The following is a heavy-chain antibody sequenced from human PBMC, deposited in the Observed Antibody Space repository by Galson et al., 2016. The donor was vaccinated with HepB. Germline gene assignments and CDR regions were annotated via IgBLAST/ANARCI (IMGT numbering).Heavy chain of an antibody. J-gene: IGHJ6*02. D-gene: IGHD3-10*01. V-gene: IGHV5-51*01. CDR1: RHDFTGYW. CDR2: IHPGDFST. CDR3: ARLRGGGMDV. Sequence: QSGAEVKKPGESLTISCKGSRHDFTGYWIGWVRQVSGKGLEWMGMIHPGDFSTKYSPSYQGRVTISADTSISTAYLQWRALNASDTAMYYCARLRGGGMDVWGQGTPVTVSS.